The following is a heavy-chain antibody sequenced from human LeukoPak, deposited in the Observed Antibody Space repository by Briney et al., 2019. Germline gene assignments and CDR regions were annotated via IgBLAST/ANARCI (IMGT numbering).Heavy chain of an antibody. D-gene: IGHD5-18*01. CDR1: GYTFTGYY. CDR2: INPNSGGT. CDR3: ARAGKGGYSYGYPLWDY. V-gene: IGHV1-2*02. J-gene: IGHJ4*02. Sequence: ASVKVSCKASGYTFTGYYMHWVRQAPGQGLEWMGGINPNSGGTNYAQKFQGRVTMTRDTSISTAYMELSRLRSDDTAVYYCARAGKGGYSYGYPLWDYWGQGTLVTVSS.